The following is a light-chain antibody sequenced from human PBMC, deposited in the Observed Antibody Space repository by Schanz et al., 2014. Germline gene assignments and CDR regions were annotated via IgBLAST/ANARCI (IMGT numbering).Light chain of an antibody. J-gene: IGLJ3*02. CDR3: QSYDSRLSAWV. Sequence: QSVLTQPASVSGSPGQSITISCTGTSSDVGGYNYVSWYQQHPGKAPKLMIYDVSNRPSGVSNRFSGSKSGNTASLTISGLQAEDEADYYCQSYDSRLSAWVFGGGTKLTVL. CDR1: SSDVGGYNY. CDR2: DVS. V-gene: IGLV2-14*01.